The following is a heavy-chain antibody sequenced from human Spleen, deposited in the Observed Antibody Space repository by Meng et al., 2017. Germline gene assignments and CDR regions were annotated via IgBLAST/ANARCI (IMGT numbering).Heavy chain of an antibody. CDR2: IYYSGST. Sequence: SETLSLTCTVSGDSISNYYWSWIRQPPGKGLEWIGYIYYSGSTNYNPSLKTRVTISVDTSNNQFFLRLYSVTAADTAMYYCARVGQQQKLYYFDYWGQGRLVTVSS. J-gene: IGHJ4*02. V-gene: IGHV4-59*01. D-gene: IGHD6-13*01. CDR3: ARVGQQQKLYYFDY. CDR1: GDSISNYY.